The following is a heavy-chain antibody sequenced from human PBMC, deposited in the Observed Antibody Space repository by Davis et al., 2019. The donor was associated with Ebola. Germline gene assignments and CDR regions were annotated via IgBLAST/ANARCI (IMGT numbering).Heavy chain of an antibody. CDR2: ISAYNGNT. CDR3: ARDVTMVQGVISPEHYGMDV. J-gene: IGHJ6*02. CDR1: GYTFTSYG. D-gene: IGHD3-10*01. Sequence: ASVKVSCKASGYTFTSYGISWVRQAPGQGLEWMGWISAYNGNTNYAQKLQGRVTMTTDTSTSTAYMELRSLRSDDTAVYYCARDVTMVQGVISPEHYGMDVWGQGTTVTVSS. V-gene: IGHV1-18*01.